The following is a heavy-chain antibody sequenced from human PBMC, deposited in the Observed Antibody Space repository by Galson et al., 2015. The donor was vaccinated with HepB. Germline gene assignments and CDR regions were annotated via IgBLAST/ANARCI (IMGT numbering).Heavy chain of an antibody. D-gene: IGHD3-10*01. Sequence: SVKVSCKASGYTFTSYYMHWVRQAPGQGLEWMGIINPSGGSTSYAQKLQGRVTMTRNTSTSTVYMELSSLRSEDTAVYYCARARITMVRGVIPRPFDYWGQGTLVTVSS. CDR3: ARARITMVRGVIPRPFDY. CDR2: INPSGGST. CDR1: GYTFTSYY. J-gene: IGHJ4*02. V-gene: IGHV1-46*04.